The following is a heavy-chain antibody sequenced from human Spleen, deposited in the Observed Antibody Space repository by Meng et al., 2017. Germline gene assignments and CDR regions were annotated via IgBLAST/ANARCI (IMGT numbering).Heavy chain of an antibody. CDR1: GYSFSNSW. D-gene: IGHD3-10*01. CDR2: IYPGDSDT. V-gene: IGHV5-51*01. CDR3: ARLAFGSGTYPSFFDF. Sequence: GESLKISCKGSGYSFSNSWIGWVRQKPGKGLEWMGIIYPGDSDTAYSPSFEGQVTVSVDKSISTAYLQWNSLEASDSAIYYCARLAFGSGTYPSFFDFWGQGSLVTAPQ. J-gene: IGHJ4*02.